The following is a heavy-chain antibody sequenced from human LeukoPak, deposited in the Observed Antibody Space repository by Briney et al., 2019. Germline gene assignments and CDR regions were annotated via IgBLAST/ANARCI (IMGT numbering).Heavy chain of an antibody. CDR1: GYTFTNYG. J-gene: IGHJ3*01. CDR3: ARSRSSYDFWSGYLS. CDR2: ISAYNGNT. V-gene: IGHV1-18*01. D-gene: IGHD3-3*01. Sequence: ASVKVSCKASGYTFTNYGISWVRQAPGQGLEWMGWISAYNGNTNYAQKLQGRVTMTTDTSTSTVYMELRSLRSDDTAVYYCARSRSSYDFWSGYLSWGQGTMVTVSS.